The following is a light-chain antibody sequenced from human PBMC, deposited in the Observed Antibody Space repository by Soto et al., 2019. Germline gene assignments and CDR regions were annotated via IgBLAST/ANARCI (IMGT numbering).Light chain of an antibody. J-gene: IGKJ2*01. CDR1: QSVLYSSNNKNY. CDR3: QQYYSTPPT. CDR2: WAS. V-gene: IGKV4-1*01. Sequence: DIVMTQSPDSLAVSLGERATINCKSSQSVLYSSNNKNYLAWYQQRPGQPPKLLIYWASTRESGVPDRFSGSGSRTDFNLTITRLQAEDVAVYYCQQYYSTPPTFGQGTKLEIK.